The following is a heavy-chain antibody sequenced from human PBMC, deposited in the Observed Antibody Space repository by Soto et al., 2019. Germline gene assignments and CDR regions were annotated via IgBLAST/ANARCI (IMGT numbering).Heavy chain of an antibody. CDR2: IYYSGST. V-gene: IGHV4-31*03. J-gene: IGHJ3*02. D-gene: IGHD3-16*01. CDR3: ARLSGGAFDI. CDR1: GGAISSGGYH. Sequence: PSETPSLTCTVAGGAISSGGYHCILIRQHPGKGLEWIGYIYYSGSTYYNPSLKSRVTISVDTSKNQFSLKLSSVTAADTAVYYCARLSGGAFDIWGQGTMVTVSS.